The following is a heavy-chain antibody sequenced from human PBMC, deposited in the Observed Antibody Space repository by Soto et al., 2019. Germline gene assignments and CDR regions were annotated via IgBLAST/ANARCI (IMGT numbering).Heavy chain of an antibody. D-gene: IGHD2-8*02. CDR3: TRGGTRTTYWDLVDS. Sequence: EVKVVESGGGLVQPGGSLRLSCAASGFTFSDNWMHWVRQPPGKGPVWVSRISGDASSTSCAASVKGRFTISRDSAKNSVYLQMDTMRVEDTVVYYCTRGGTRTTYWDLVDSWGQGTLVTVSS. CDR2: ISGDASST. CDR1: GFTFSDNW. V-gene: IGHV3-74*01. J-gene: IGHJ4*02.